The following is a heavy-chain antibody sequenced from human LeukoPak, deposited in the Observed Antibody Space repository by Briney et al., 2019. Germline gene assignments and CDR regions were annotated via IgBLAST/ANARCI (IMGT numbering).Heavy chain of an antibody. J-gene: IGHJ4*02. D-gene: IGHD3-9*01. CDR1: GYTSTRNA. CDR3: ARVHYDVSTGYAEGFDY. V-gene: IGHV7-4-1*02. Sequence: ASVKVSCKASGYTSTRNALNWVRQAPGQGLEWVGWISTNTGKPTYAQAFRGRFDLSLDTSVSTAYLQITNLKPEDTAVYYCARVHYDVSTGYAEGFDYWGQGTLVTVSS. CDR2: ISTNTGKP.